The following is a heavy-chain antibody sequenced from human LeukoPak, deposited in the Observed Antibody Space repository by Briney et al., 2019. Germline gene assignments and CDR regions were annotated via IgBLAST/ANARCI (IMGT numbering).Heavy chain of an antibody. CDR1: GYSINKGYY. CDR2: VYHTGST. Sequence: SETLSLTCEVSGYSINKGYYWAWIRQPPGKGLEWIGNVYHTGSTYYNPSLQSRPTISVDTSKNHFSLKLTSVTAADTAVYYCARVLPGYSAGRSGYFDYWGQGTLVTVSS. CDR3: ARVLPGYSAGRSGYFDY. J-gene: IGHJ4*02. V-gene: IGHV4-38-2*01. D-gene: IGHD1-26*01.